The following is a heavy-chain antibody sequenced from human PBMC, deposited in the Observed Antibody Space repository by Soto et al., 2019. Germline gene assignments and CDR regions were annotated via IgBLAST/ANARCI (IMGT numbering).Heavy chain of an antibody. Sequence: SETLSLTCTVSGGSISSSSYYWGWIRQPPGKGLEWIGSIYYSGSTYYNPSLKSRVTISVDTSKNQFSLKLSSVTAADTAVYYCARLLWLVQYYYGMDVWGQGTTVTVSS. J-gene: IGHJ6*02. V-gene: IGHV4-39*01. CDR1: GGSISSSSYY. CDR2: IYYSGST. D-gene: IGHD6-19*01. CDR3: ARLLWLVQYYYGMDV.